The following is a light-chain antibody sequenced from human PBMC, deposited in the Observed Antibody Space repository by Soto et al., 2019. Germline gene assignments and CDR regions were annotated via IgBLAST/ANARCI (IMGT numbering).Light chain of an antibody. Sequence: QSALTQPASVSGSPGQSITISCTGTSSDVGRYNLVSWYQQHPGKAPKLMIHEGTERPSGVSNRFSASKSANTASLTISGLQAEDEAHYHCSSYAGSGTLVFGGGTKLTVL. J-gene: IGLJ2*01. V-gene: IGLV2-23*01. CDR1: SSDVGRYNL. CDR3: SSYAGSGTLV. CDR2: EGT.